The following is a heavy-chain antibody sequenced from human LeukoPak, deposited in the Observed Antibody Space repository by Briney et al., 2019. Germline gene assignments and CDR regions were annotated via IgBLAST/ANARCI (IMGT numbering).Heavy chain of an antibody. J-gene: IGHJ4*02. CDR2: ISGSGGST. Sequence: GGSLRLSCAASGFTFNTYAMSWVRQAPGKGLEWVSGISGSGGSTYYADSVKGRFTIFRDNSKNTLYLQMNSLRAEDTAVYYCAKALGIWYFDYWGQGTLVTVSS. CDR1: GFTFNTYA. CDR3: AKALGIWYFDY. D-gene: IGHD7-27*01. V-gene: IGHV3-23*01.